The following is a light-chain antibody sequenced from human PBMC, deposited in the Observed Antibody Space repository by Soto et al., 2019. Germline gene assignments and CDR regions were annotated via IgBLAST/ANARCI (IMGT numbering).Light chain of an antibody. CDR2: DAS. V-gene: IGKV3-11*01. J-gene: IGKJ1*01. Sequence: IVLTQSPVTLSLSPGARANLSCRASQSVSSYLAWYQQKPGQAPRPLIYDASNRATAIPATFSGSGSGTDFTLTISSLETEDFAVYCCQQRRNWPWTFGQGTKVDI. CDR1: QSVSSY. CDR3: QQRRNWPWT.